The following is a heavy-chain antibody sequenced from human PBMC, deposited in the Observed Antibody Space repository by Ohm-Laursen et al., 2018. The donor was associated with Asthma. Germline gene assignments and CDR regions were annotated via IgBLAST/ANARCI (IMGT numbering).Heavy chain of an antibody. CDR2: IYPGDSDT. V-gene: IGHV5-51*01. Sequence: KVSCKGSGYSFTSYWIGWVRQMPGKGLEWMGIIYPGDSDTRYSPSFQGQVTISADKSISTAYLQWSSLKASDTAMYYCARGATVPKELFDYWGQGTLVTVSS. D-gene: IGHD4-17*01. CDR3: ARGATVPKELFDY. CDR1: GYSFTSYW. J-gene: IGHJ4*02.